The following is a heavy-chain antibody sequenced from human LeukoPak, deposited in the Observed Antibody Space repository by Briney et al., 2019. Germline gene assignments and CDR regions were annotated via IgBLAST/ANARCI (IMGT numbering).Heavy chain of an antibody. J-gene: IGHJ4*02. CDR1: GFTFSSYA. D-gene: IGHD6-19*01. CDR2: ISGSGGST. CDR3: AKDWVLAVAGYFDY. V-gene: IGHV3-23*01. Sequence: GGSLRLSCAASGFTFSSYAMSWVRQAPGKGVEWVSAISGSGGSTYYADSVKGRFTISRDNSKNTLYLQMNSLRAEDTAVYYCAKDWVLAVAGYFDYWGQGTLVTVSS.